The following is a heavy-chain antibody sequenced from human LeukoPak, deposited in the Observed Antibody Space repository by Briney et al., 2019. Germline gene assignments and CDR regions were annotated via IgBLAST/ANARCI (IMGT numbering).Heavy chain of an antibody. CDR2: ISGSGGST. J-gene: IGHJ4*02. CDR1: GFTFSSFA. CDR3: AKTPHVVVAKIYFDS. Sequence: GGSLRLSCAASGFTFSSFAMSWVRQAPGKGLEWVSAISGSGGSTYFADSVKGRFTISRDNSKNTLYLQMNSLRAEDTAVYYCAKTPHVVVAKIYFDSWGQGTPVTVSS. V-gene: IGHV3-23*01. D-gene: IGHD2-15*01.